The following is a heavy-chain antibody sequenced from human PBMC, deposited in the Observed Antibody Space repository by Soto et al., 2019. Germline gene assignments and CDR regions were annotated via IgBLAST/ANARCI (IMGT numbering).Heavy chain of an antibody. V-gene: IGHV4-61*01. J-gene: IGHJ5*02. D-gene: IGHD2-15*01. CDR2: IYYTGST. CDR1: GGSASSGNYY. CDR3: ASALYFSGGSCSFDP. Sequence: SETRSLTCTVSGGSASSGNYYWSWIRQPPGKGLEWIGVIYYTGSTSYNPSLKSRVTISMDTSKNQFSLKLTSVTAADTAGYYCASALYFSGGSCSFDPWGQGTLVTVS.